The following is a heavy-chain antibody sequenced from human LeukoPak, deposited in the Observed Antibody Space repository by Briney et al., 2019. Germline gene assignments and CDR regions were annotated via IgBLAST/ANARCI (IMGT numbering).Heavy chain of an antibody. CDR2: ISSSSGYI. D-gene: IGHD2-2*01. CDR1: GFTFSSCS. V-gene: IGHV3-21*01. J-gene: IGHJ4*02. CDR3: ARASPLALGYCSSTSCYGFDY. Sequence: KAGGSLRLSCAASGFTFSSCSMNWVRQAPGKGLEWVSSISSSSGYIYYADSVKGRFTISRDNAKNSLYLQMNSLRAEDTAVYYCARASPLALGYCSSTSCYGFDYWGQGTLVTVSS.